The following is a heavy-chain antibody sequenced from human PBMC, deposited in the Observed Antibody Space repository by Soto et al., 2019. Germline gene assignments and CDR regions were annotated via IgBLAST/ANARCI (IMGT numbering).Heavy chain of an antibody. D-gene: IGHD6-19*01. Sequence: EVRLVESGGGLKQPGGFLRLSCAASGFTFKESAMNWVRQAPGKGVEWVGSISDTGVSTGYAESVRGRLSISRDKSKNTLYLQMSSLRGEDTAVYYCAKGRGSGWAWYFDNWGQGTLVTVSS. CDR2: ISDTGVST. V-gene: IGHV3-23*04. CDR3: AKGRGSGWAWYFDN. J-gene: IGHJ4*02. CDR1: GFTFKESA.